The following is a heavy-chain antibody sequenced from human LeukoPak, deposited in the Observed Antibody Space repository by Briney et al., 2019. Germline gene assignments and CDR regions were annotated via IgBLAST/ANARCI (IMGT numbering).Heavy chain of an antibody. CDR1: EFSCGRYE. CDR2: ISSSGSTI. J-gene: IGHJ3*02. CDR3: ARKASFVGFIVVGWGAFDI. Sequence: SGRTLGLSSLGSEFSCGRYESKWGRQAPGKKLKWVSYISSSGSTIYYADSVKGRFTISRDNAKNSLYLQMNSLRAEDTAVYYCARKASFVGFIVVGWGAFDIWGQGTMVAVSS. V-gene: IGHV3-48*03. D-gene: IGHD3-22*01.